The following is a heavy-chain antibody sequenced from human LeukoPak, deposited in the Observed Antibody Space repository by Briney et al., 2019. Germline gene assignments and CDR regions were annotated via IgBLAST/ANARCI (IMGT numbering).Heavy chain of an antibody. Sequence: GGSLRLSCAASGFTFSDFWMSWVRQAPGKGLEWVAKIKQDGSEKYYVDSVKGRFTISRDNTKNSLYLQMNSLRAEDTAVYYCATDINYWGQGTLVTVSS. J-gene: IGHJ4*02. D-gene: IGHD3-9*01. CDR3: ATDINY. V-gene: IGHV3-7*03. CDR2: IKQDGSEK. CDR1: GFTFSDFW.